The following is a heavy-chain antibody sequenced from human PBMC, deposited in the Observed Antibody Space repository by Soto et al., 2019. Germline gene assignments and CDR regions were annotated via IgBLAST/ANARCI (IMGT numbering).Heavy chain of an antibody. J-gene: IGHJ4*02. CDR1: GFTFSSYA. D-gene: IGHD1-1*01. CDR2: ISYDGSNK. CDR3: ARENDWTVDY. V-gene: IGHV3-30-3*01. Sequence: PGGSLRLSCAASGFTFSSYAMHWVHQAPGKGLEWVAVISYDGSNKYYADSVKGRFTISRDNSKNTLYLQMNSLRAEDTAVYYCARENDWTVDYWGQGTLVTVSS.